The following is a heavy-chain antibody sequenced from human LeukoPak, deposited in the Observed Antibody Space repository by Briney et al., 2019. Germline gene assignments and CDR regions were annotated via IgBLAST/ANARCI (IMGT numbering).Heavy chain of an antibody. V-gene: IGHV3-7*01. J-gene: IGHJ4*02. CDR3: ARHLSGVTGYTYGRGTDY. CDR2: IKKDGSEK. CDR1: GFTFSNYW. Sequence: PGGSLRLSCAASGFTFSNYWMSWVRQAPGKGLEWVANIKKDGSEKYYVDSVKGRFTISRDNAKKSLYLQMNSLRAEDTAVYYCARHLSGVTGYTYGRGTDYWGQGTLVTVSS. D-gene: IGHD5-18*01.